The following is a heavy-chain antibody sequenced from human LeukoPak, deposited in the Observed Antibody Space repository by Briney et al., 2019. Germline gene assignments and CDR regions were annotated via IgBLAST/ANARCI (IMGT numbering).Heavy chain of an antibody. CDR3: ARGLPIVVVPATNMDV. D-gene: IGHD2-2*01. V-gene: IGHV3-48*01. Sequence: GGSLRLSCAASGFIFSSSSMNWVRQAPGKGLEWVSYISTSSTIIYYADSVKGRFTISRDNAKNSLYLQMNSLRAEDTAVYYCARGLPIVVVPATNMDVWGKGTTVTVSS. J-gene: IGHJ6*03. CDR2: ISTSSTII. CDR1: GFIFSSSS.